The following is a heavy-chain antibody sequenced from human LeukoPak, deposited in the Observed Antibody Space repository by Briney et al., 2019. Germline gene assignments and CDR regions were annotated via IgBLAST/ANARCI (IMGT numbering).Heavy chain of an antibody. CDR1: GGSFSGYY. D-gene: IGHD3-10*01. V-gene: IGHV4-34*01. CDR3: ARLLFGSDQLFDY. J-gene: IGHJ4*02. CDR2: INHSGST. Sequence: PSETLSLTCAVYGGSFSGYYWSWIRQPPGKGLEWIGEINHSGSTNYNPSLKSRVTISVDTSKNQFSLELNSVTAADTAVYYCARLLFGSDQLFDYWGQGNLVTVSS.